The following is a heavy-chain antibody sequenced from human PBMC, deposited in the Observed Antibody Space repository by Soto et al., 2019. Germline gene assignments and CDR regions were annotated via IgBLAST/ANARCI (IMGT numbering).Heavy chain of an antibody. CDR3: TGSYGSDHYYYYGMDV. V-gene: IGHV3-73*02. CDR2: IRSKANSYAT. CDR1: GFTFSGSA. J-gene: IGHJ6*02. D-gene: IGHD3-10*01. Sequence: EVQLVESEGGLVQPGGSLKLSCAASGFTFSGSAMHWVRQASGKGLEWVGRIRSKANSYATAYAASVKGRFTISRDDSKNTAYLQMNSLKTEDTAVYYCTGSYGSDHYYYYGMDVWGQGTTVTVSS.